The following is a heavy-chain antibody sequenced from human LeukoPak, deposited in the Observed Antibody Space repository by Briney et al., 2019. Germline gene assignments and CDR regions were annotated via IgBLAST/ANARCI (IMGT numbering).Heavy chain of an antibody. V-gene: IGHV3-21*06. Sequence: GGSLRLSCAASGFIFSGYSMGWVRQAPGKGLEWVSSITTSRDQYHADSVKGRFTVSRDNAKSSVYLQMDSLRADDTAVYYCARDSYCPNDVCYDYWGQGVLVTVSS. D-gene: IGHD2-8*01. CDR2: ITTSRDQ. J-gene: IGHJ4*02. CDR3: ARDSYCPNDVCYDY. CDR1: GFIFSGYS.